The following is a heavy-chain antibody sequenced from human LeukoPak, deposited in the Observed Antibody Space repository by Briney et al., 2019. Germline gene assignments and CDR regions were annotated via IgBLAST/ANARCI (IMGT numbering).Heavy chain of an antibody. CDR2: IRYDGSNK. CDR1: GFTFSSYG. CDR3: AKDTYRLGGQYAFDI. Sequence: PGGSLRLSCAASGFTFSSYGMHWVRQAPGKGLEWVAFIRYDGSNKYYADSVKGRFTISRDNSKNTLYLQMNSLRAEDTAVYYCAKDTYRLGGQYAFDIWGQGTMVTVSS. V-gene: IGHV3-30*02. J-gene: IGHJ3*02. D-gene: IGHD3-16*01.